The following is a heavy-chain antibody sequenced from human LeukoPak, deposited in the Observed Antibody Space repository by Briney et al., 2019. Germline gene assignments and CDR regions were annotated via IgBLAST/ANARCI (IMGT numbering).Heavy chain of an antibody. J-gene: IGHJ4*02. Sequence: SDTLSLTCTVSGGSISSSSYYWGWLRQPPGKGLEWIASIYYSGTTYYNPSLKSRVSISADTSKNQFSLKVSSVTAADTAVYYCTSRGWIVGLVDYWGQGTLVTVSS. CDR1: GGSISSSSYY. D-gene: IGHD3-22*01. CDR2: IYYSGTT. CDR3: TSRGWIVGLVDY. V-gene: IGHV4-39*01.